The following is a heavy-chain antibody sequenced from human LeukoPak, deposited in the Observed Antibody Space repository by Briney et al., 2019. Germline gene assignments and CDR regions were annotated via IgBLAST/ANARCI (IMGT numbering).Heavy chain of an antibody. CDR3: ARNPPDCSSTSCPSNWFDP. CDR2: INHSGST. CDR1: GGSFSGYY. D-gene: IGHD2-2*01. J-gene: IGHJ5*02. V-gene: IGHV4-34*01. Sequence: PSETLSLTCAVYGGSFSGYYWSWIRQPPGKGLEWIGEINHSGSTNYNPSLKSRVTISVDTSKNQFSLKLSSVTAADTAVYYCARNPPDCSSTSCPSNWFDPWGQGTLVTVSS.